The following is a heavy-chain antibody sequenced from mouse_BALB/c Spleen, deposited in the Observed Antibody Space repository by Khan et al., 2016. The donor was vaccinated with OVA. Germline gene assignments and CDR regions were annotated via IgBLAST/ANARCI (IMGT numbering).Heavy chain of an antibody. D-gene: IGHD2-14*01. CDR3: ARTYEVTMDY. V-gene: IGHV14-3*02. J-gene: IGHJ4*01. CDR1: GFNIKDTY. Sequence: VQLQQSGAELVKPGASVKLSCTASGFNIKDTYMHWVKQRPEEGLEWIGKIDPANGNTKYDPKFQGKATITADTSYNTAYLQLSSLKSEDTAVYYAARTYEVTMDYWGQGTSVTVSS. CDR2: IDPANGNT.